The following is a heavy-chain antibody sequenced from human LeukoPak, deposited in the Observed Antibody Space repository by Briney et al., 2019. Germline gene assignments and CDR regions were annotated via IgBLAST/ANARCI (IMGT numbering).Heavy chain of an antibody. CDR1: GLTFSSYS. CDR2: ISSSSSTI. CDR3: ARDSKQWLVDY. J-gene: IGHJ4*02. Sequence: PGGSLRLSCAASGLTFSSYSMNWVRQAPGKGLEWVSYISSSSSTIYYADSVKGRFTISRDNAKNSLYLQMNSLRAEDTAVYYCARDSKQWLVDYWGQGTLVTVSS. D-gene: IGHD6-19*01. V-gene: IGHV3-48*01.